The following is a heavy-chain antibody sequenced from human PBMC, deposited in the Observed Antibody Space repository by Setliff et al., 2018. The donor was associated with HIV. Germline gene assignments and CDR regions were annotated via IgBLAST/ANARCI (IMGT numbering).Heavy chain of an antibody. CDR3: ARHSDWYGNDAFDI. CDR2: INSDGSSI. J-gene: IGHJ3*02. D-gene: IGHD6-19*01. V-gene: IGHV3-74*01. CDR1: GFIFSNHW. Sequence: PGESLKISCAASGFIFSNHWMHWVRQAPGKGLVWVSRINSDGSSISYADSVKGRFTISRDNAKNTLYLQMNSLRGEDTAVYYCARHSDWYGNDAFDIWGQGTRVTVSS.